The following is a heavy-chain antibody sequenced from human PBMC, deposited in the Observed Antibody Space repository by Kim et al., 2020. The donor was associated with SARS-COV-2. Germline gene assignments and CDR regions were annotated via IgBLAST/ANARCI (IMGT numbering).Heavy chain of an antibody. CDR2: NGNT. Sequence: NGNTKYSQKVQGRVTISRESSASTAYMELSSLRSEATDVYYCARDSEIGYWGQGTLVTVSS. V-gene: IGHV1-3*01. J-gene: IGHJ4*02. D-gene: IGHD1-26*01. CDR3: ARDSEIGY.